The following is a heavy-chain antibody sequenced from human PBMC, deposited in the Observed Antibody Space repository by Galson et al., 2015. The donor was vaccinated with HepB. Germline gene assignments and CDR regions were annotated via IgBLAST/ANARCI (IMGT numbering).Heavy chain of an antibody. V-gene: IGHV5-10-1*01. D-gene: IGHD6-19*01. CDR2: IDPSDSYT. CDR3: ARQGSGWYIGWYFDL. J-gene: IGHJ2*01. Sequence: QSGAEVKKPGESLRISCKGSGYSFTSYWISWVRQMPGKGLEWMGRIDPSDSYTNYSPSFQGHVTISADKSISTAYLQWSSLKASDTAMYYCARQGSGWYIGWYFDLWGRGTLVTVSS. CDR1: GYSFTSYW.